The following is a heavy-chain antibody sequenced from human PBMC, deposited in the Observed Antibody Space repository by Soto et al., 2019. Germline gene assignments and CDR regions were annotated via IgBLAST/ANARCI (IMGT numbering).Heavy chain of an antibody. D-gene: IGHD2-21*02. Sequence: EVQLLESGGGLVQPGGSLRLSCAASGFTFSSYAMSWVRQAPGKGLEWVSAISGSGGSTYYADSVKGRFTISRDNSKNTLYLQMNSLRAEDTAVYYCAGDWEYYYGMDVWGQGTTVTVSS. CDR2: ISGSGGST. J-gene: IGHJ6*02. CDR1: GFTFSSYA. V-gene: IGHV3-23*01. CDR3: AGDWEYYYGMDV.